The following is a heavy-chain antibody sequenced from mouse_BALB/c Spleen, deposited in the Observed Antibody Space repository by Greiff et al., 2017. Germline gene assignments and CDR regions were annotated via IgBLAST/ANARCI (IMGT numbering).Heavy chain of an antibody. CDR3: TRGLRLHYAMDY. Sequence: EVMLVESGGGLVKPGGSLKLSCAASGFTFSSYTLSWVRQTPEKRLEWVATISSGGSYTYYPDSVKGRFTISRDNAKNTLYLQMSSLKSEDTAMYYCTRGLRLHYAMDYWGQGTSVTVSS. V-gene: IGHV5-6-4*01. CDR1: GFTFSSYT. CDR2: ISSGGSYT. J-gene: IGHJ4*01. D-gene: IGHD1-2*01.